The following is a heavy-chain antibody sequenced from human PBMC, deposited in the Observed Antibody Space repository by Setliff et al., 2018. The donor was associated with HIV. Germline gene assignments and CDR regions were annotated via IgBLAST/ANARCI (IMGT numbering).Heavy chain of an antibody. CDR1: GFTFSSYS. V-gene: IGHV3-7*01. J-gene: IGHJ6*02. D-gene: IGHD3-10*01. CDR2: IGQDGSEK. CDR3: ARKFRPGHGVDV. Sequence: PGGSLRLSCAASGFTFSSYSMNWVRQAPGKGLEWVANIGQDGSEKNYVDSVKGRFTISRDNAKSSMYLQMNSLRAEDTAIYYCARKFRPGHGVDVWGQGTTVTVSS.